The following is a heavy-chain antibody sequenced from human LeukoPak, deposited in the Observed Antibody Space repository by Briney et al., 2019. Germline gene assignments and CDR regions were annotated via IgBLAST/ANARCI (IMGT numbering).Heavy chain of an antibody. CDR3: AKDGVLWFGESNPDY. CDR1: GFTFSSYG. V-gene: IGHV3-30*18. D-gene: IGHD3-10*01. Sequence: GRSLRLSCAASGFTFSSYGMHWVRQAPGKGLEWVAVISYDGSNKYYADSVKGRFTISRDNSKNTLYLQMNSLRAEDTAVYYCAKDGVLWFGESNPDYWGQGTLVTVSS. J-gene: IGHJ4*02. CDR2: ISYDGSNK.